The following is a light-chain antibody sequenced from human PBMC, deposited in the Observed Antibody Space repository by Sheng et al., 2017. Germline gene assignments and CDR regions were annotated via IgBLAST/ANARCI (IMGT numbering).Light chain of an antibody. V-gene: IGKV3-15*01. Sequence: EKVMTQSPATLSVSPGERATLSCRASQSVGNKLAWYQQKPGQPPRLLMYGASARATGIPARFIASGSGTDFTLTISSLEPEDFAVYYCQQRSDWPSITFGQGTRLDIK. CDR1: QSVGNK. CDR2: GAS. CDR3: QQRSDWPSIT. J-gene: IGKJ5*01.